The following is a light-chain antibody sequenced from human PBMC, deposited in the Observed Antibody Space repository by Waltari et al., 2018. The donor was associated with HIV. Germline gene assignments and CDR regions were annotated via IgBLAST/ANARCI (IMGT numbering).Light chain of an antibody. CDR1: QSISTY. Sequence: DIQMTQSPSSLSPSVGDRVTITCRASQSISTYLNWYQQKPGKAPKLLIYAASSLHSGVPSRFSGSGSGTDFTLTISSLQPEDFATFYCQQSYSTPYTFGQGTKLEIK. J-gene: IGKJ2*01. CDR3: QQSYSTPYT. CDR2: AAS. V-gene: IGKV1-39*01.